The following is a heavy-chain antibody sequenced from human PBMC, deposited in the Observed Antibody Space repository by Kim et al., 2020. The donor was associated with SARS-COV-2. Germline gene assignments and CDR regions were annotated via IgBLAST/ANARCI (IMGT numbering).Heavy chain of an antibody. J-gene: IGHJ5*02. V-gene: IGHV3-21*01. D-gene: IGHD6-6*01. CDR3: ASDHSYTSSSHWFDP. Sequence: DSRKGRFTISRDNAKYSIYLQMSSLRADDTAVYYCASDHSYTSSSHWFDPWGQDTLVTVSS.